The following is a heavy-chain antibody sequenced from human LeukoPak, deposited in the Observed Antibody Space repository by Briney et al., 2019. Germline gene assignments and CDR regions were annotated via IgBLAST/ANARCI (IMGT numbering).Heavy chain of an antibody. V-gene: IGHV3-21*01. CDR1: GFTFSSYS. CDR3: ASNTPGSGSYDH. CDR2: ISSSSSYI. Sequence: PGGSLRLSCAASGFTFSSYSMNWVRQAPGKGLEWVSSISSSSSYIYYADSVKGRFTISRDNAKNSLYLQMNSLRAEDTAVYYCASNTPGSGSYDHWGQGTLVTVSS. J-gene: IGHJ5*02. D-gene: IGHD3-10*01.